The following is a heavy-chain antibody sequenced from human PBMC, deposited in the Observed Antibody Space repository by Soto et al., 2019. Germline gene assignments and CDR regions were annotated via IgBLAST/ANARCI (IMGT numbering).Heavy chain of an antibody. V-gene: IGHV5-10-1*01. Sequence: PGESLKISCKGSGYSFTSYWISWVRQMPGKGLEWMGRIDPSDSYTNYSPSFQGHVTISADKSISTAYLQWSSLKASDTAMYYFASTSYSSSPEYYFGMDVWGQGTTVTVSS. CDR2: IDPSDSYT. D-gene: IGHD6-6*01. CDR3: ASTSYSSSPEYYFGMDV. CDR1: GYSFTSYW. J-gene: IGHJ6*02.